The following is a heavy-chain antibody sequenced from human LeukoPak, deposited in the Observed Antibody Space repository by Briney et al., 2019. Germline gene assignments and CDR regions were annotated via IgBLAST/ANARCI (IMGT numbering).Heavy chain of an antibody. D-gene: IGHD2-2*01. CDR2: IKSKTDGGTT. CDR3: TTERGVVVPAALAGEFDY. Sequence: GGSLRLSCVSSGFIFSSYVMSWVRQAPGKGLEWVGRIKSKTDGGTTDYAAPVKGRFTISRDDSKNTLYLQMNSLKTEDTAVYYCTTERGVVVPAALAGEFDYWGQGTLVTVSS. CDR1: GFIFSSYV. J-gene: IGHJ4*02. V-gene: IGHV3-15*01.